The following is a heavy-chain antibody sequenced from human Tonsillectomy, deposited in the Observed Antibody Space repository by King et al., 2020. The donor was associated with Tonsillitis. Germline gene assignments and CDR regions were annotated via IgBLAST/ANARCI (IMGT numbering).Heavy chain of an antibody. CDR3: ARDGASYLFNY. Sequence: QLVQSGAEVKKPGASVKVSCKASGYTFTSYHVHWVRQAPGQGLEWLGIINPSGGSTGSSQKFQGRVTMTRDTATSTVYMELSSLTSEDTAVYYCARDGASYLFNYWGQGTLVTVSS. V-gene: IGHV1-46*01. J-gene: IGHJ4*02. D-gene: IGHD1-26*01. CDR2: INPSGGST. CDR1: GYTFTSYH.